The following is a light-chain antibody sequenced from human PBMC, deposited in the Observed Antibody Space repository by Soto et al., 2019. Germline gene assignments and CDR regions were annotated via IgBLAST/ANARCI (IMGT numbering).Light chain of an antibody. Sequence: DIQMTQSPSTLSASVGDRVTITCRASQSISSWLAWYQQKPGKAPKLLIYDASSLESGVPSRFSDSGSGTEFTLTISSLQPDDFATYYCQQYNDLGTFGQGTKVEVK. J-gene: IGKJ1*01. CDR1: QSISSW. V-gene: IGKV1-5*01. CDR3: QQYNDLGT. CDR2: DAS.